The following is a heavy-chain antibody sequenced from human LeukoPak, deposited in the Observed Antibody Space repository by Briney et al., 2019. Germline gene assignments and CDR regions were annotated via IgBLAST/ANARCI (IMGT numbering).Heavy chain of an antibody. CDR2: INPNSGGI. J-gene: IGHJ4*02. Sequence: ASVKVSCKASGYTFTGYYMHWVRQAPGQGLEWMGWINPNSGGINYAQKFQGRVTMTRDTSISTAYMELSRLRSDDTAVYYCARLTTDWLYYFDYWGQGTLVTVSS. V-gene: IGHV1-2*02. CDR1: GYTFTGYY. CDR3: ARLTTDWLYYFDY. D-gene: IGHD4/OR15-4a*01.